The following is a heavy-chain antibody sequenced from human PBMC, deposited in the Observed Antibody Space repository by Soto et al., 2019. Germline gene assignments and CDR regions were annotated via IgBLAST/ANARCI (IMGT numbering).Heavy chain of an antibody. V-gene: IGHV2-5*02. CDR3: AHSATVSDACDI. Sequence: QITLKESGPTLGKPTQTLTLTCTFSGFSRRISGVGVGWIRQPPGKALEWLALIYWDDDKRYSPSLKSRLTITKDTSKTQVVLTMTNMDPVDTATYYCAHSATVSDACDIWGQGTMVTVSS. CDR2: IYWDDDK. CDR1: GFSRRISGVG. D-gene: IGHD2-15*01. J-gene: IGHJ3*02.